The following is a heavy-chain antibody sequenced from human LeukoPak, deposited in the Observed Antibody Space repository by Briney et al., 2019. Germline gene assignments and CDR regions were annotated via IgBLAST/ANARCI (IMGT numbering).Heavy chain of an antibody. J-gene: IGHJ4*02. CDR1: GFTFSSYA. Sequence: GGSLRLSCAASGFTFSSYAMSWVRQAPGKGLEWVSAISGSGGSTYYADSVKGRFTISRDNSKNTLYLQMSSLRAEDTAVYYCAKDFYRKYYDSSGYWELINYDYWGQGTLVTVSS. V-gene: IGHV3-23*01. CDR3: AKDFYRKYYDSSGYWELINYDY. CDR2: ISGSGGST. D-gene: IGHD3-22*01.